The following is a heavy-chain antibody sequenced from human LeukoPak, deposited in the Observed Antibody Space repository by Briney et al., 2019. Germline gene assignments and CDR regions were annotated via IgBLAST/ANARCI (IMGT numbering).Heavy chain of an antibody. CDR2: IYSGGST. CDR1: GFTVSSNY. Sequence: GGSLRLSCAASGFTVSSNYMSWVRQAPGKGLEWVSVIYSGGSTYYADSVKGRSTIPRDNSKNTLYLQMNSLRAEDTAVYYCARVGYSGYDPLYYFDYWGQGTLVTVSS. J-gene: IGHJ4*02. D-gene: IGHD5-12*01. V-gene: IGHV3-53*01. CDR3: ARVGYSGYDPLYYFDY.